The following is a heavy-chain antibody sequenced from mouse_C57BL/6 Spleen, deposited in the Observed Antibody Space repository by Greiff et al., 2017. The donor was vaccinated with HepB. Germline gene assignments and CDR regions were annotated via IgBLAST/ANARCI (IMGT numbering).Heavy chain of an antibody. J-gene: IGHJ4*01. V-gene: IGHV1-50*01. CDR1: GYTFTSYW. Sequence: QVQLQQPGAELVKPGASVKLSCKASGYTFTSYWMQWVKQRPGQGLEWIGEIDPSDSYTNYNQKFKGKATLTVDTSSSTAYMQLSSLTSEDSAVYYCARRDYYGSRMYYAMDYWGQGTSVTVSS. D-gene: IGHD1-1*01. CDR2: IDPSDSYT. CDR3: ARRDYYGSRMYYAMDY.